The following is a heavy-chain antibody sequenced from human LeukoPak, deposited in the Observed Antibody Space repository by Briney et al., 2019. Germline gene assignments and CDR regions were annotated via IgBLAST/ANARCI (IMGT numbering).Heavy chain of an antibody. CDR1: GGSISSYY. V-gene: IGHV4-59*01. D-gene: IGHD6-19*01. Sequence: SETLSLTCTVSGGSISSYYWSWIRQPPGKGLEWIGYIYYSGSTNYNPSLKSRVTISVDTSKNQFSLKLSSVTAADTAVYYCARDVSSGWLGFDPWGQGTLVTVSS. CDR3: ARDVSSGWLGFDP. J-gene: IGHJ5*02. CDR2: IYYSGST.